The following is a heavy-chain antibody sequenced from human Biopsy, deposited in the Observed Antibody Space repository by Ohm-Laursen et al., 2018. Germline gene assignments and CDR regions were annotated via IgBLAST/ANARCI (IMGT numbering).Heavy chain of an antibody. D-gene: IGHD3-22*01. V-gene: IGHV4-59*08. CDR3: GRREVVITHDAFDT. CDR1: GGDINNYY. Sequence: SETLSLTCNVSGGDINNYYWSWIRQPPGKGLEWIGDVYYSGSTNRSPSLKSRVTILVDTSKNQFSLKLNSVTAADTAVYYCGRREVVITHDAFDTWGQGTMVTVSS. J-gene: IGHJ3*02. CDR2: VYYSGST.